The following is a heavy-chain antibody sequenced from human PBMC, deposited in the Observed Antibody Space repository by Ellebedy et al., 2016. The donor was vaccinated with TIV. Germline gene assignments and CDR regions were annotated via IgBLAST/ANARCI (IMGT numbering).Heavy chain of an antibody. CDR2: IIPILGIA. J-gene: IGHJ6*02. CDR1: GGTFSSYA. CDR3: ARSLYSSSWYAPHYYYGMDV. Sequence: ASVKVSCKASGGTFSSYAITWVRQAPGQGLEWMGRIIPILGIANYAQKFQGRVTITRDTSASTAYMELSSLRSEDTAVYYCARSLYSSSWYAPHYYYGMDVWGQGTTVTVSS. V-gene: IGHV1-69*04. D-gene: IGHD6-13*01.